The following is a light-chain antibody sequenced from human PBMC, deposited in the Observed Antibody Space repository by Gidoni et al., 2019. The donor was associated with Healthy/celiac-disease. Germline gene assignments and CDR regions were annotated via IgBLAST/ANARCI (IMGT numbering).Light chain of an antibody. J-gene: IGKJ5*01. CDR3: MQALQTPLT. V-gene: IGKV2-28*01. CDR1: QSLLHSNGYNY. Sequence: DVVMTQSPLSLTVTPGEPASISCRSSQSLLHSNGYNYLDWYLQKPGQSPQLLIYLGSNRASGVPDRFRGSGSGTDFTLKISRVEAEDVGVYYCMQALQTPLTFXQXTRLEIK. CDR2: LGS.